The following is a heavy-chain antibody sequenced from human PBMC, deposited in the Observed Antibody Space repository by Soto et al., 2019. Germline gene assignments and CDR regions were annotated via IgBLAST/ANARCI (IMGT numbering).Heavy chain of an antibody. CDR2: ISGSGGST. Sequence: GGSLRLSCAASGFTFSSYSMSWVRQAPGKGLEWVSAISGSGGSTYYADSVKGRFTISRDNSKNTLYLQMNSLRAEDTTVYYCAKAGSPMVPWYFDYWGQGTLVTVSS. CDR3: AKAGSPMVPWYFDY. CDR1: GFTFSSYS. J-gene: IGHJ4*02. V-gene: IGHV3-23*01. D-gene: IGHD3-10*01.